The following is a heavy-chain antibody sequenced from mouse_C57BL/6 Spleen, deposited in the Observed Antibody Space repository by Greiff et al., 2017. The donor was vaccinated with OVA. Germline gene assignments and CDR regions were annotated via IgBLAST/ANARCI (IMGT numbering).Heavy chain of an antibody. D-gene: IGHD1-1*01. CDR3: ARYGSSYYFDY. CDR2: IHPNSGST. V-gene: IGHV1-64*01. J-gene: IGHJ2*01. Sequence: QVQLKQPGAELVKPGASVKLSCKASGYTFTSYWMHWVKQRPGQGLEWIGMIHPNSGSTNYNEKFKSKATLTVDKSSSTAYMQLSSLTSEDSAVYYCARYGSSYYFDYWGQGTTLTVSS. CDR1: GYTFTSYW.